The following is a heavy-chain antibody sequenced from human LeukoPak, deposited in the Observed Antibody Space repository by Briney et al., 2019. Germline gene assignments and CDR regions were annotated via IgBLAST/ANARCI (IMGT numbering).Heavy chain of an antibody. D-gene: IGHD3-10*01. V-gene: IGHV1-2*02. Sequence: ASVKVSCKASGYTFTGYYMHWVRQAPGQGLEWMGWINPNSGGTNYAQKFQGRVTVTRDTSISTAYMELSRLRSDDTAVYYCARAHSLYGSGDNWFDPWGQGTLVTVSS. J-gene: IGHJ5*02. CDR3: ARAHSLYGSGDNWFDP. CDR1: GYTFTGYY. CDR2: INPNSGGT.